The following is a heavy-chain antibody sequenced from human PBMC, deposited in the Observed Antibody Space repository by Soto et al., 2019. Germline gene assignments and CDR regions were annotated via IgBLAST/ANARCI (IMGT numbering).Heavy chain of an antibody. Sequence: PGGSLRLSCAASGFTFSSYAMHWVRQAPGKGPEWVAVISYDGSNKYYADTVKGRFTISRDNSKNTLYLQMNSLRAEYTAVYYCARGSGWRYYFDYWGQGTLVTVSS. D-gene: IGHD6-19*01. CDR3: ARGSGWRYYFDY. V-gene: IGHV3-30-3*01. CDR2: ISYDGSNK. J-gene: IGHJ4*02. CDR1: GFTFSSYA.